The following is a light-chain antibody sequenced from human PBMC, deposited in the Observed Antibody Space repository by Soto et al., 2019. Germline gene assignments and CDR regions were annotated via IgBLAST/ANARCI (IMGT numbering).Light chain of an antibody. J-gene: IGKJ5*01. Sequence: EIVMTQSPAALSVSPGDRVSLSCRASQSVSSNLARYQQKPGQAPRLLIFGASTRATGIPARFSGSGSGTEFTLTISSLQSEDFAVYYCQQYNKWPPITFGQGTRLEIK. CDR2: GAS. CDR1: QSVSSN. V-gene: IGKV3-15*01. CDR3: QQYNKWPPIT.